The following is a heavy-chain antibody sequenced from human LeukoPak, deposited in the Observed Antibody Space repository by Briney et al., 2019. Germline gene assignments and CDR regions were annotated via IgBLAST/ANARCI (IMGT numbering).Heavy chain of an antibody. CDR1: GYTFISNN. D-gene: IGHD3-10*01. Sequence: GASVKVSCKASGYTFISNNMHWMRQAPGQRLEWMAILKPNSGSTTYAQKFQGRLTVTRDMSTSTVYMELSTLRSEDTAVYYCARDRGSGRGWFAPWGQGTLVTVSS. CDR2: LKPNSGST. V-gene: IGHV1-46*01. J-gene: IGHJ5*02. CDR3: ARDRGSGRGWFAP.